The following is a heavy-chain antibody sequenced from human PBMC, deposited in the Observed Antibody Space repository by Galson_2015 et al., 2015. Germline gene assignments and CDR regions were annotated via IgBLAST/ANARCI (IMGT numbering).Heavy chain of an antibody. CDR2: INTNTGNP. J-gene: IGHJ6*02. D-gene: IGHD5-18*01. V-gene: IGHV7-4-1*01. Sequence: SVKVSCKASGYSFTNYAMNWVRQAPGQGLEWMGWINTNTGNPTYAQGFTGRFVFSLDTSVSTAYLQISSLKAEDTAVYYCARYLVETTNPILVDDWGQGTTVTVSS. CDR1: GYSFTNYA. CDR3: ARYLVETTNPILVDD.